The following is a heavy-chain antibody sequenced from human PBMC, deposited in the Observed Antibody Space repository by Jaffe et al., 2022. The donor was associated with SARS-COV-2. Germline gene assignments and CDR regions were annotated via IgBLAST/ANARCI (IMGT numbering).Heavy chain of an antibody. Sequence: QVQVVQSGAEVKKPGSSVKVSCKASGGTFSNHVISWVRQAPGQGLEWMGKIFGTANYAQKFQGRVTITADAFMSTAYMELSSLRSEDTAVYYCAMTGDCSSTRCANPHSYDYWGQGTLVTVSS. V-gene: IGHV1-69*18. CDR2: KIFGTA. D-gene: IGHD2-2*01. CDR1: GGTFSNHV. CDR3: AMTGDCSSTRCANPHSYDY. J-gene: IGHJ4*02.